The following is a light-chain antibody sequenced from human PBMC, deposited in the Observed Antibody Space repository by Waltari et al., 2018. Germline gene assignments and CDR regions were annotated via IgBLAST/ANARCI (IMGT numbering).Light chain of an antibody. Sequence: QSVLTQPPSVSAAPGQRVTISCSGGSPNIGNTYVSLYRQFPGTAPKLLIYENSERPSGIPGRFSGSKSGTSATLDITGLQAGDEADYYCGTWDSSLSGAVFGGGTHLTVL. CDR3: GTWDSSLSGAV. CDR2: ENS. V-gene: IGLV1-51*02. CDR1: SPNIGNTY. J-gene: IGLJ7*01.